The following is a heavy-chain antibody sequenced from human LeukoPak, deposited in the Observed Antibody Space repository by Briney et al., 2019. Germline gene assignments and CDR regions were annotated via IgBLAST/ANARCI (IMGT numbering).Heavy chain of an antibody. D-gene: IGHD1-1*01. J-gene: IGHJ4*02. CDR1: GGSISSSSYY. Sequence: SETLSLTCTVSGGSISSSSYYSGWIRQPPGKGLEWIGGIYYSGSTYYNPSLKSRVTISVDPYKNQFSLKLSSVTAADTAVYYCASRFLGVWYKPFDYWGQGTLVTVSS. CDR3: ASRFLGVWYKPFDY. V-gene: IGHV4-39*01. CDR2: IYYSGST.